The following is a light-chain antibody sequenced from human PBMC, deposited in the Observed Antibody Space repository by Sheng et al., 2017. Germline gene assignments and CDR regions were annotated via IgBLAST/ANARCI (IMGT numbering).Light chain of an antibody. CDR1: QSVSSN. Sequence: EKVMTQSPATLSVSPGERATLSCRASQSVSSNLAWYQQKPGQAPRLLIYGASNRATGIPDRFSGSGSGTDFTLTISRLEPEDFAVYYCQQYGNSLCTFGQGTKVEI. J-gene: IGKJ1*01. CDR3: QQYGNSLCT. V-gene: IGKV3-20*01. CDR2: GAS.